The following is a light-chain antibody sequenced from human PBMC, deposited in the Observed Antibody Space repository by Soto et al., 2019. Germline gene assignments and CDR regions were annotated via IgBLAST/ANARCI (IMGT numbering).Light chain of an antibody. J-gene: IGLJ2*01. CDR3: AAWDDSLNGPV. CDR1: SSNIGRNP. Sequence: QSVLTQPPSASGTPGQRGTLSCSGSSSNIGRNPVNWYQQLPGTAPNLLIYSNNQRPSGVPDRFSGSKSGTSASLAISGLQSEDEAEYYCAAWDDSLNGPVFGGGTKLTVL. V-gene: IGLV1-44*01. CDR2: SNN.